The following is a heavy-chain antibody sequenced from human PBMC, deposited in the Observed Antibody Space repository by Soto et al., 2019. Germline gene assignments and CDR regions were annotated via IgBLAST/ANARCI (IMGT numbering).Heavy chain of an antibody. CDR1: GGSISSSSYY. J-gene: IGHJ5*02. CDR3: ARLTDGSVVAAVHTVRFDP. D-gene: IGHD2-15*01. V-gene: IGHV4-39*01. Sequence: SETLSLTCTVSGGSISSSSYYWGWIRQPPGKGLEWIGSIYYSGSTYYNPSLKSRVTISVDTSKNQFSLKLSSVTAADTAVYYCARLTDGSVVAAVHTVRFDPWGQGTLVIVSS. CDR2: IYYSGST.